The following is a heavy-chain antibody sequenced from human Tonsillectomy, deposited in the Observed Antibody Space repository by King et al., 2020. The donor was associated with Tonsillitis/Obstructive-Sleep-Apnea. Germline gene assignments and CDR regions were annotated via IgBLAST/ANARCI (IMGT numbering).Heavy chain of an antibody. D-gene: IGHD3-10*01. CDR3: ATEGAWVRGVNDHGIDV. CDR1: GYTFTGSY. J-gene: IGHJ6*02. V-gene: IGHV1-2*02. Sequence: QLVQSGAEVKKPGASVKVSCKASGYTFTGSYMHWVRQAPGQGLEWMGWINPNSGGTNFAQKFQGRVTMTRDTSISTAYMELSRLTSDDTAVYYCATEGAWVRGVNDHGIDVWGQGTTVTVSS. CDR2: INPNSGGT.